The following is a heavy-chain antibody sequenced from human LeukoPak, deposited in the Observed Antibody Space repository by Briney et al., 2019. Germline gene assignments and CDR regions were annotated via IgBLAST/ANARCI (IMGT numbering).Heavy chain of an antibody. CDR3: ARAFRARYFDL. Sequence: PSETLSLTCTVSSGSITTSSYYWGWIRQPPGKGLEWIGIIYYSGSTYYNPSLKGRVTISVDTSKNQFSLKLSSVTAADTAVYYCARAFRARYFDLWGRGTLVTVSS. CDR1: SGSITTSSYY. V-gene: IGHV4-39*01. D-gene: IGHD2/OR15-2a*01. CDR2: IYYSGST. J-gene: IGHJ2*01.